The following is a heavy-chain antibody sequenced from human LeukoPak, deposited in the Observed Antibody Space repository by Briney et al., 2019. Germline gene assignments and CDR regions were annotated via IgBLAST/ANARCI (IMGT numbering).Heavy chain of an antibody. CDR1: GFMFSSYA. D-gene: IGHD6-19*01. CDR3: TPLGSGVDY. J-gene: IGHJ4*02. CDR2: ISGSGDIT. V-gene: IGHV3-23*01. Sequence: GGSLRLSCAASGFMFSSYAMSWVRQAPGKGLEWVSVISGSGDITYYAESVKGRFTISRDNSRNTLYLHMNSLRAEDTAVYYCTPLGSGVDYWGQGTLVTVSS.